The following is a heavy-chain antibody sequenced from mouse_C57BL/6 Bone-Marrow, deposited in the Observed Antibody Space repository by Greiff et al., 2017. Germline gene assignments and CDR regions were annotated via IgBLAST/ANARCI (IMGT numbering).Heavy chain of an antibody. J-gene: IGHJ1*03. CDR2: ISSGGDYI. CDR3: ARGFGSYWYFDV. Sequence: DVMLVESGEGLVKPGGSLKLSCAASGFTFSSYAMSWVRQTPEKRLEWVAYISSGGDYIYYADTVKGRFTISRDNATNTLFLQMTSLRSEDTAMYYWARGFGSYWYFDVWGTGTTVTVSS. V-gene: IGHV5-9-1*02. CDR1: GFTFSSYA.